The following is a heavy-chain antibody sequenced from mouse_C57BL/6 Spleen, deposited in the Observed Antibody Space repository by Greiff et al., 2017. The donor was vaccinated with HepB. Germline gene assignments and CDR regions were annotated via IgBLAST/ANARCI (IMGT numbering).Heavy chain of an antibody. V-gene: IGHV5-4*01. J-gene: IGHJ3*01. CDR3: AGNDVYYPAWFAY. Sequence: DVHLVESGGGLVKPGGSLKLSCAASGFTFSSYAMSWVRQTPEKRLEWVATISDGGSYTYYPDNVKGRFTISRDNAKNNLYLQMSHLKSEDTAMYYCAGNDVYYPAWFAYWGQGTLVTVSA. D-gene: IGHD2-3*01. CDR2: ISDGGSYT. CDR1: GFTFSSYA.